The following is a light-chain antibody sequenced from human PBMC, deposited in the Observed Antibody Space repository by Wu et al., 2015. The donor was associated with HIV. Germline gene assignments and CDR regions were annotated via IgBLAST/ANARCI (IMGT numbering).Light chain of an antibody. CDR1: QSVSSSY. J-gene: IGKJ5*01. Sequence: EIVLTQSPGTLSFSPGERATLSCRASQSVSSSYLAWYQQKAGQAPRLLIHGASSRATGIPDRFSGSGSGTDFTLTISRLEPEDFAVYYCQQYGSSPATFGQGTRLENK. CDR2: GAS. V-gene: IGKV3-20*01. CDR3: QQYGSSPAT.